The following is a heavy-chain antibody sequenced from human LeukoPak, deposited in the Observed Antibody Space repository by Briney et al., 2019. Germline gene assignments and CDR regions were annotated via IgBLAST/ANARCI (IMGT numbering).Heavy chain of an antibody. D-gene: IGHD1-26*01. Sequence: SETLSLTCTVSGGSISSSSYYWGWIRQPPGKGVEWVGSIYYSGSTYYNPSLKSRVTISVDKSKNQVSRKLSSVIAADTAVYYCASLDSGSDPPPFDYSGQRTLVTVSS. CDR1: GGSISSSSYY. CDR3: ASLDSGSDPPPFDY. J-gene: IGHJ4*02. V-gene: IGHV4-39*01. CDR2: IYYSGST.